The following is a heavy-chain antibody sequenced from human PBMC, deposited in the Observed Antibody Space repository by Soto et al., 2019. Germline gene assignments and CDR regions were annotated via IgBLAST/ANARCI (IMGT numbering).Heavy chain of an antibody. CDR1: GGSLRSGGYS. D-gene: IGHD6-19*01. J-gene: IGHJ4*02. CDR3: ARQAVAGTGRHFDY. CDR2: IYHSGST. Sequence: SETLSLTCAVSGGSLRSGGYSWSWVRQPPGKGLEWIGYIYHSGSTYYNPSLKSRVTISVDRSKNQFSLKLSSVTAADTAVYYCARQAVAGTGRHFDYWGQGTLVTVSS. V-gene: IGHV4-30-2*01.